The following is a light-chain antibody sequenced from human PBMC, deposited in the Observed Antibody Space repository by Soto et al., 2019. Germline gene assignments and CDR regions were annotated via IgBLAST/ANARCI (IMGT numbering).Light chain of an antibody. CDR3: QQYNIWPSKHT. CDR2: GAS. V-gene: IGKV3-15*01. CDR1: QDVRTD. Sequence: DILMTQSPATLSVSPGEGATLSCRASQDVRTDLAWYQQKPGHAPRLLIYGASTMDSGIPVRFSGSGSGTEFTLNISSLQSVDFAICYCQQYNIWPSKHTFGQGTKLEIK. J-gene: IGKJ2*01.